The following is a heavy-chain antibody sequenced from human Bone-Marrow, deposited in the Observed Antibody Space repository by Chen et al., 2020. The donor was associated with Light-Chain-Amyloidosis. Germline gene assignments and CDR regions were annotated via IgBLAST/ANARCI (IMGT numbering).Heavy chain of an antibody. CDR1: GFTFGNYG. V-gene: IGHV3-30-3*01. CDR3: ARVSFERGGPARPPGDS. J-gene: IGHJ4*02. D-gene: IGHD6-6*01. Sequence: QVQLVESGGGVVQPGRSLRLSWAASGFTFGNYGMPWVRQTPGKGLEWVAVLSYDGNSKYYADSVKGRFTISRDSSKNTLYLQMNSLRAEDTAVYYCARVSFERGGPARPPGDSWGQGTLVTVSS. CDR2: LSYDGNSK.